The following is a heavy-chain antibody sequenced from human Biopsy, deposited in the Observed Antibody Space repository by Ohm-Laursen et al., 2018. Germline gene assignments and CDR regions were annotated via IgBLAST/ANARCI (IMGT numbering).Heavy chain of an antibody. Sequence: SSAKASCKPSGYTFTRYYMHWVRQAPGQGLQWMGLINPSLGSTGSAQTFEGRFTMTRDTSTSTFYMELSSLRSEDTAIYYWARATLGYYDSSGYGADALDIWGQGTTVTVSS. D-gene: IGHD3-22*01. V-gene: IGHV1-46*01. CDR2: INPSLGST. J-gene: IGHJ3*02. CDR3: ARATLGYYDSSGYGADALDI. CDR1: GYTFTRYY.